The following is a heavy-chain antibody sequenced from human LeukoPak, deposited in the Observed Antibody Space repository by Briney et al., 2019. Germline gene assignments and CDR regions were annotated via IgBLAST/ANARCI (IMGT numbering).Heavy chain of an antibody. CDR2: IHTSGST. J-gene: IGHJ4*02. V-gene: IGHV4-4*07. CDR1: GGSTSSYF. CDR3: ARDPEGHGYYFDY. Sequence: SETLSLTCTVSGGSTSSYFCTWLRQSAGKGLEWLGRIHTSGSTNYNPSLKSRVSMSVDTSKNQFSLKLSSVTAADTAVYYCARDPEGHGYYFDYWGQGALVTVSS. D-gene: IGHD3-3*01.